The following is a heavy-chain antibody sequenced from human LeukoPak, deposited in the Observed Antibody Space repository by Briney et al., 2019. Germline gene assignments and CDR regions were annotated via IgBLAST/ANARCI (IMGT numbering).Heavy chain of an antibody. D-gene: IGHD2-8*02. Sequence: GASVKISCTASGYRFTSYYMHWVRQAPGQGLEWMGVINPTGTGTNYAQKFRGRVTLTRDTSTTTVYMELSSLRSEDSAVYYCAREESGGYFDYWGQGTLVTVSS. CDR1: GYRFTSYY. J-gene: IGHJ4*02. CDR2: INPTGTGT. CDR3: AREESGGYFDY. V-gene: IGHV1-46*01.